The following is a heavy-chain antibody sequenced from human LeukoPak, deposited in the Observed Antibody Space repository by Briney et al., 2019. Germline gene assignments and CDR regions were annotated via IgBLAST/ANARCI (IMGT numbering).Heavy chain of an antibody. V-gene: IGHV3-30*02. Sequence: PGGSLRLSCAASGFTFSSYSMNWVRQAPGRGLEWVAFIRYDGGNKYYADSVKGRFTISRDNSKNTLYLQMNSLRTGDTAVYYCAKALGKYQLLYGFMDVWGKGTTVTVSS. CDR2: IRYDGGNK. D-gene: IGHD2-2*02. CDR1: GFTFSSYS. J-gene: IGHJ6*03. CDR3: AKALGKYQLLYGFMDV.